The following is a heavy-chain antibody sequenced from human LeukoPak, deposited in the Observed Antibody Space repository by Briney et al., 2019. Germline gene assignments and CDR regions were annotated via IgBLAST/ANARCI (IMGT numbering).Heavy chain of an antibody. CDR1: GGSISSGGYY. CDR2: ISYSGNT. Sequence: KPSETLSLTCTVSGGSISSGGYYWSWIRQHPGRGLEWIGYISYSGNTYYNPSLKSRVSISLDTSKNQFSLKLSSVTAADTAVYYCARVGYYDSSGYRTLDYWGQGTLVTVSS. V-gene: IGHV4-31*03. D-gene: IGHD3-22*01. CDR3: ARVGYYDSSGYRTLDY. J-gene: IGHJ4*02.